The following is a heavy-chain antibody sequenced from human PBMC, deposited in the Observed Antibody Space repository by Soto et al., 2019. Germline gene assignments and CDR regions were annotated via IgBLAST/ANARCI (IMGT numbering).Heavy chain of an antibody. CDR1: GQYIKSNFW. V-gene: IGHV4-4*02. D-gene: IGHD6-25*01. CDR2: IYYSGST. CDR3: ATLPATTILTDY. J-gene: IGHJ4*02. Sequence: PSETLSLSCLVSGQYIKSNFWWAWVRQPPGKELEWIGEIYYSGSTFYTPSLKNRVTLSVDTSKNQFSLNLSSVTAADTAVYYCATLPATTILTDYWGQGTLVTVS.